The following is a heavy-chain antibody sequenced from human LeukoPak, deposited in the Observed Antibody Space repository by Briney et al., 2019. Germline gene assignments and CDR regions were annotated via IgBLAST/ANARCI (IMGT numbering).Heavy chain of an antibody. D-gene: IGHD4-17*01. J-gene: IGHJ6*03. CDR1: GGSISSGSYY. CDR3: ARNPPPGGDDYGDYEEAYYYYYMDV. V-gene: IGHV4-61*02. CDR2: IYPSGST. Sequence: SQTLSLTRTVSGGSISSGSYYWSWIRQPAGKGLEWIGRIYPSGSTNYNPSLKSRVTISVDTSKNQFSLKLSSVTAADTAVYYCARNPPPGGDDYGDYEEAYYYYYMDVWGKGTTVTVSS.